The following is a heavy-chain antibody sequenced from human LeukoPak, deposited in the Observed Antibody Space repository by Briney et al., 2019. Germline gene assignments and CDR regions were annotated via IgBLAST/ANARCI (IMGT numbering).Heavy chain of an antibody. CDR1: GYTFTSYG. CDR3: ARSLSWLFPEDAFDI. CDR2: ISAYNGNT. V-gene: IGHV1-18*01. J-gene: IGHJ3*02. Sequence: GASVKVSCKASGYTFTSYGISWVRQAPGQGLEWMRWISAYNGNTNYAQKLQGRVTMTTDTSTSTAYMELRSLRSDDTAVYYCARSLSWLFPEDAFDIWGQGTMVTVSS. D-gene: IGHD3-22*01.